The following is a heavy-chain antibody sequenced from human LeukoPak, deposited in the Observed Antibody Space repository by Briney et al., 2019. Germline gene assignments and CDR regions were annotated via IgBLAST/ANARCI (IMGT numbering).Heavy chain of an antibody. V-gene: IGHV4-38-2*02. Sequence: SETLFLTCTVSGYSISSGYYWGWIRQPPGKGLEWIGYIYYSGSTNYNPSLKSRVTISVDTSNNQFSLKLSSVTAADTAVYYCARENGDSSVGFDFWGQGTLVTVSS. J-gene: IGHJ4*02. CDR3: ARENGDSSVGFDF. CDR2: IYYSGST. D-gene: IGHD3-22*01. CDR1: GYSISSGYY.